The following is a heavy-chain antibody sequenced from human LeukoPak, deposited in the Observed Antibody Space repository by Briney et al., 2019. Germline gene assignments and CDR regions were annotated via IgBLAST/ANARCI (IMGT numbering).Heavy chain of an antibody. CDR3: ARTTYYYDSSGYPRGYFDY. CDR1: GGSISSYY. D-gene: IGHD3-22*01. J-gene: IGHJ4*02. Sequence: SSETLSLTCTVSGGSISSYYWSWIRQPPGKGLEWIGYIYYSGSTNYNPSLKSRVTISVDTSKNQFSLKLSSVTAADTAVYYCARTTYYYDSSGYPRGYFDYWGQGTLVTVSS. CDR2: IYYSGST. V-gene: IGHV4-59*01.